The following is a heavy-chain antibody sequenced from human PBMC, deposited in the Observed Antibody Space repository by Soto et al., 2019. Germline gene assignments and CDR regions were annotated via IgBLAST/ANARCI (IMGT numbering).Heavy chain of an antibody. CDR2: INPNSGVT. Sequence: AAVKVSCKATGYTFRDYHIPWVRQAPGQWLEWMGWINPNSGVTKSARKFQGRITMTRDTPINTAYMELSSLKSDDTAVYYCARDKSLLYGMDVWGQGTTVTVSS. CDR1: GYTFRDYH. V-gene: IGHV1-2*02. CDR3: ARDKSLLYGMDV. D-gene: IGHD3-10*01. J-gene: IGHJ6*02.